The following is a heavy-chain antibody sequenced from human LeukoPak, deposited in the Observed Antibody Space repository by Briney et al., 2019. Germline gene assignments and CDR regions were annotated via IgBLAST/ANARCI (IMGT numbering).Heavy chain of an antibody. V-gene: IGHV1-2*02. CDR3: ARVRFLEWLFGGENWFVP. CDR1: GYTFTGYY. Sequence: ASVKVSCKASGYTFTGYYMHWVRQAPGQGLEWMGWINPNSGGTNYAQKFQGRVTMTRDTSISTAYMELSRLRSDDTAVYYCARVRFLEWLFGGENWFVPWGQGTLVTVSS. J-gene: IGHJ5*02. CDR2: INPNSGGT. D-gene: IGHD3-3*01.